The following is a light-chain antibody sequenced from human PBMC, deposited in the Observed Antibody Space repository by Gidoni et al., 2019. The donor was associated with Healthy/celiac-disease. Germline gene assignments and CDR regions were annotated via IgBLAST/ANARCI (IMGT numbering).Light chain of an antibody. J-gene: IGLJ2*01. CDR2: KDS. Sequence: SYELTQPPSVLVSPGQTARITCSGDALPKQYAYWYQQKPGQAPVLVIYKDSERPSGIPERFSGSSSGTTVTLTISGVQAEDEADYYCQSADSSGTPYVVFGGGTKLTVX. V-gene: IGLV3-25*03. CDR1: ALPKQY. CDR3: QSADSSGTPYVV.